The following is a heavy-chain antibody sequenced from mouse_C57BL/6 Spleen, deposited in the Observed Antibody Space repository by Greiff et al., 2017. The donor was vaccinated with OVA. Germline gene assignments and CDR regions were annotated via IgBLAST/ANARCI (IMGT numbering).Heavy chain of an antibody. CDR2: IDPSDSYT. CDR3: ARETAQARGFAY. CDR1: GYTFTSYW. J-gene: IGHJ3*01. Sequence: VQLQQPGAELVRPGTSVKLSCKASGYTFTSYWMHWVKQRPGQGLEWIGVIDPSDSYTNYNQKFKGKATLTVDTSSSTAYMQLSSLTSEDSAVYYCARETAQARGFAYWGQGTLVTVSA. D-gene: IGHD3-2*02. V-gene: IGHV1-59*01.